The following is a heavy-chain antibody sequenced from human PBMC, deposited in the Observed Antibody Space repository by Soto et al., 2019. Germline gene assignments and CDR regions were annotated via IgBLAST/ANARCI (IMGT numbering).Heavy chain of an antibody. J-gene: IGHJ6*02. CDR1: GGSISSYY. CDR3: ARDMGGGMDV. V-gene: IGHV4-59*01. Sequence: QVQLQESGPGLVKPSETLSLTCTVSGGSISSYYWSWIRQPPGKGLEWIGYIYYSGSTNYNPSLKSRVTISVDTSKNQFSLKLSSVTAADTAVYYCARDMGGGMDVWGQGTTVTVSS. D-gene: IGHD1-26*01. CDR2: IYYSGST.